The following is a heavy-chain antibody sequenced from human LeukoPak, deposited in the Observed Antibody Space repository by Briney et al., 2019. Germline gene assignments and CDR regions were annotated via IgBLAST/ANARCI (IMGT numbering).Heavy chain of an antibody. V-gene: IGHV4-39*07. CDR2: ISDSGNT. CDR1: GGSISSRSYY. CDR3: AREAVAAAGRIDY. J-gene: IGHJ4*02. Sequence: PSETLSLTCTVSGGSISSRSYYWGWIRQPPGKGLEWIGKISDSGNTYYSPSLRSRVTISIDMSKNQFSLKLSSVTAADTAVYYCAREAVAAAGRIDYWGQGTLVTVSS. D-gene: IGHD6-13*01.